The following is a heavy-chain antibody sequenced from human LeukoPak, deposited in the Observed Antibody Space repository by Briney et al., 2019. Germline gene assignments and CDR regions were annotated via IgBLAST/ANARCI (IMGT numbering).Heavy chain of an antibody. CDR2: INADGTST. Sequence: GGSLRLSCAASGFTFSSHWIHWVRQAPGKGLAWVSSINADGTSTYYADSVKGRFTISRDDTKNTLYLQMNSLRAEDTAVYSCARVMPGRQSYFDYWGQGTLVTVSS. CDR1: GFTFSSHW. CDR3: ARVMPGRQSYFDY. V-gene: IGHV3-74*01. J-gene: IGHJ4*02. D-gene: IGHD2-2*01.